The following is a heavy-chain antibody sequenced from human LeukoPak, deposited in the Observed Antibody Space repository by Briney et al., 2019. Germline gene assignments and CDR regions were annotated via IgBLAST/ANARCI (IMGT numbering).Heavy chain of an antibody. CDR3: ARDGYYYDSSGYYHDAFDI. V-gene: IGHV4-39*07. CDR2: IYYSGST. Sequence: SETLSLTCTVSGGTISSSSYNWGWIRQPPGKGLEWIGSIYYSGSTYYNPSLKSRVTISVDMSKNQFSLKLSSVTAADTAVYYCARDGYYYDSSGYYHDAFDIWGQGTMVTVSS. J-gene: IGHJ3*02. CDR1: GGTISSSSYN. D-gene: IGHD3-22*01.